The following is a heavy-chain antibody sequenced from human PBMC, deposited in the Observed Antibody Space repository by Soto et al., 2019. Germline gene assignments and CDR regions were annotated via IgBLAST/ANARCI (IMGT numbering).Heavy chain of an antibody. D-gene: IGHD1-1*01. J-gene: IGHJ6*02. CDR3: ARVNPGNNLYYFNGLDV. CDR2: ISYEGSNK. V-gene: IGHV3-30-3*01. CDR1: GFTFDTYG. Sequence: LRLSCAASGFTFDTYGIHWVRQAPGKGLEWVALISYEGSNKHYSDSVKGRFTISRDNSKSTLFLHMNSLRVEDTGVYYCARVNPGNNLYYFNGLDVWGQGTSVTVSS.